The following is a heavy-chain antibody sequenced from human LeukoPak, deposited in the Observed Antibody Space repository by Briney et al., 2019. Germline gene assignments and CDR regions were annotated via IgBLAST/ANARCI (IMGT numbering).Heavy chain of an antibody. CDR2: IDYSGST. CDR1: GGSISSDY. J-gene: IGHJ4*02. Sequence: SETLSLTCTVSGGSISSDYWSWIRQPPGKGLEWIGYIDYSGSTNYNPSLQSRVTISVDTSKNQFSLQLSSVTARDTAVYYCARRAWYGYYFDYWGQGTLVTVSS. D-gene: IGHD6-13*01. CDR3: ARRAWYGYYFDY. V-gene: IGHV4-59*08.